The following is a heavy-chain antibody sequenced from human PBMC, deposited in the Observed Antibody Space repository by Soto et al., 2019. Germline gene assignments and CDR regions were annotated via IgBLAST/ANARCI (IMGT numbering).Heavy chain of an antibody. D-gene: IGHD2-15*01. CDR2: ISYDGGNT. CDR1: GFIFSSYA. J-gene: IGHJ4*02. CDR3: AREMAALNYFAY. Sequence: GGSLRLSCAASGFIFSSYAMSWVRQAPGKGLEWVAVISYDGGNTYYADSVKGRFTISRDNAKNSLYLQMNSLRAEDTAVYYCAREMAALNYFAYWGQGTLVTV. V-gene: IGHV3-30-3*01.